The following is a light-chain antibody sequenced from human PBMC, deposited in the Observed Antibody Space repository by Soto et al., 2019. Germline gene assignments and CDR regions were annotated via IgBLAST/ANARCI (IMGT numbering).Light chain of an antibody. CDR1: SSNIGAGYV. CDR3: QSYDSSLSGWV. J-gene: IGLJ3*02. V-gene: IGLV1-40*01. CDR2: GNS. Sequence: QSALTQPPSVSGAPGQRVTISCTGSSSNIGAGYVVHWYQQLPGTAPKLLIYGNSNRPSGVPDRFSGSKSGTSASLAITGLQDEDEADYYCQSYDSSLSGWVFGGGTQLTVL.